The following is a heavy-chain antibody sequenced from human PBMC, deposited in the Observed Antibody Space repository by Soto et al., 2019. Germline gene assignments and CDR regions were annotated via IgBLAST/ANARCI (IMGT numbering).Heavy chain of an antibody. CDR2: IYSGGST. CDR3: ARIERVRSLEWSSDYYYYMDV. V-gene: IGHV3-53*04. D-gene: IGHD3-3*01. CDR1: GFTVSSNY. Sequence: GGSLRLSCAASGFTVSSNYMSWVRQAPGKGLEWVSVIYSGGSTYYADSVKGRFTISRHNSKNTLYLQMNSLRAEDTAVYYCARIERVRSLEWSSDYYYYMDVWGKGTTVTVSS. J-gene: IGHJ6*03.